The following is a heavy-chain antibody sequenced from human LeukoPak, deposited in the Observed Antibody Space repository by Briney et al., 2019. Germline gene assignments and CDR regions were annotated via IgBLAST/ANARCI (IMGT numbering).Heavy chain of an antibody. CDR1: GFSFYDYA. J-gene: IGHJ3*02. CDR3: AKDPVIAARRGWAFDI. D-gene: IGHD6-6*01. V-gene: IGHV3-30*02. Sequence: GGSLRLSCEASGFSFYDYAMSWVRKAPGKGLEWVAFIRYDGSNKYYADSVKGRFTISRDNSKNTLYLQMNSLRAEDTAVYYCAKDPVIAARRGWAFDIWGQGTMVTVSS. CDR2: IRYDGSNK.